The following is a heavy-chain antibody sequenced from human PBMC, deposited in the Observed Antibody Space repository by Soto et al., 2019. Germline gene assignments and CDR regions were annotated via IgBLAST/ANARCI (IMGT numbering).Heavy chain of an antibody. Sequence: EVQLVESGGGLVKPGGSLRLSCAASGFTFSSYSMNWVRQAPGKGLEWVSSISSSSSYIYYADSVKGRFTISRDNAKNSLYLQMNRLRAEDTAVYYCATGEYYYASSGYYYCWGQGTLVTVSS. D-gene: IGHD3-22*01. J-gene: IGHJ4*02. CDR3: ATGEYYYASSGYYYC. CDR1: GFTFSSYS. V-gene: IGHV3-21*01. CDR2: ISSSSSYI.